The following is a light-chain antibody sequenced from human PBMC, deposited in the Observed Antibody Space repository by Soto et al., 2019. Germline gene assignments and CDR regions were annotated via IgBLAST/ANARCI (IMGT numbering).Light chain of an antibody. J-gene: IGKJ1*01. CDR3: QQTYSSPWT. Sequence: DIQVTQSPSSLSECVVDTATITYLASQSIDNNLNWYQQKPGKAPKLLIYETSILQSGVPSRFSGSGSGAEFTLTITSLHPEDFATYSCQQTYSSPWTFGQGTKVDIK. V-gene: IGKV1-39*01. CDR2: ETS. CDR1: QSIDNN.